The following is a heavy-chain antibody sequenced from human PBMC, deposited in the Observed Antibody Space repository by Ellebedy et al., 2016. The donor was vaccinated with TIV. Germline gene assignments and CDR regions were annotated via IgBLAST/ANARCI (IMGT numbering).Heavy chain of an antibody. D-gene: IGHD1-1*01. V-gene: IGHV3-53*01. J-gene: IGHJ5*01. Sequence: GESLKISCAVSGVTVSTNYISWVRQAPGKGLEWVSIIYSGGSTDYAASVKGRFTISRDTSKNTVYLQMNSLRAEDTAMYYCARVRHYNRGDNWFDSWGQGTLVTVSS. CDR2: IYSGGST. CDR1: GVTVSTNY. CDR3: ARVRHYNRGDNWFDS.